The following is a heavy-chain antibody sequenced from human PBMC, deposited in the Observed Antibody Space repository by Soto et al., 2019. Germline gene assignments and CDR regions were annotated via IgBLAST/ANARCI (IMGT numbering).Heavy chain of an antibody. Sequence: ASVKVSCKASGYTFTSYYMHWVRQAPGQGLEWMEIINPSGGSTSYAQKFQGRVTMTRDTSTSTVYMELSSLRSEDTAVYYCARDRERGSYYTWFDPWGQGTLVTVSS. CDR3: ARDRERGSYYTWFDP. V-gene: IGHV1-46*01. D-gene: IGHD1-26*01. CDR1: GYTFTSYY. J-gene: IGHJ5*02. CDR2: INPSGGST.